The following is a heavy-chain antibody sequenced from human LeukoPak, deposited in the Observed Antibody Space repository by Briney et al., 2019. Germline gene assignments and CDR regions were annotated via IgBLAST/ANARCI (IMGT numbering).Heavy chain of an antibody. D-gene: IGHD3-10*01. CDR2: ISSHGDNT. J-gene: IGHJ4*02. CDR1: GFTFSSYA. CDR3: RTGSGMGTFDY. Sequence: GGSLRLSCSASGFTFSSYAMHWVGQAPGKGLEYVSAISSHGDNTYYADSVKGRFTISRDNSKNTLYLQMSSLRAEDTSVYYCRTGSGMGTFDYWGQGTLVTVSS. V-gene: IGHV3-64D*06.